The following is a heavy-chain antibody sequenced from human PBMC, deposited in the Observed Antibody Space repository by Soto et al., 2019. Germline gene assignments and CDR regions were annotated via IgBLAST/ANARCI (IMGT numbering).Heavy chain of an antibody. V-gene: IGHV3-48*01. J-gene: IGHJ5*02. CDR2: ISSSSSTI. CDR3: ARDFLPGNYDFWSGHNWFDP. D-gene: IGHD3-3*01. CDR1: GFTFSSYS. Sequence: GGSLRLSCAASGFTFSSYSMNWVRQAPGKGLEWVSYISSSSSTIYYADSVKGRFTISRDNAKNSLYLQMNSLRAEDTAVYYCARDFLPGNYDFWSGHNWFDPWGQGTLVTVSS.